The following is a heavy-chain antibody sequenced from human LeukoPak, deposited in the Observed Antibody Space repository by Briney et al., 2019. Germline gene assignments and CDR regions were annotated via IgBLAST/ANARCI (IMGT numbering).Heavy chain of an antibody. J-gene: IGHJ4*02. V-gene: IGHV4-34*01. D-gene: IGHD1-26*01. CDR1: GGSFSGYY. Sequence: SETLSLTCAVYGGSFSGYYWSWIRQPPGKGLEWIGEINHSGSTNYNPSLKSRVTISVDTSKNQFSLKLSSVTAADTAVYYCVVVGATTLVEYFDYWGQGTLVTVSS. CDR3: VVVGATTLVEYFDY. CDR2: INHSGST.